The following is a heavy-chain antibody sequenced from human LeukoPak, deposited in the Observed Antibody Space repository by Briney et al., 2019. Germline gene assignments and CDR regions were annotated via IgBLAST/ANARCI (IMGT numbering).Heavy chain of an antibody. V-gene: IGHV3-30*04. CDR1: GFTFSSYA. J-gene: IGHJ5*02. D-gene: IGHD2-2*01. CDR2: TSYDGSHI. CDR3: AKDRGIVVVPAAPNTDNWFDP. Sequence: GGSLRLSCAASGFTFSSYAMHWVRQAPGKGLEWVAVTSYDGSHIYYPDSVKGRFTISRDNSKNTLYLQMNSLRAEDTAVYYCAKDRGIVVVPAAPNTDNWFDPWGQGTLVTVSS.